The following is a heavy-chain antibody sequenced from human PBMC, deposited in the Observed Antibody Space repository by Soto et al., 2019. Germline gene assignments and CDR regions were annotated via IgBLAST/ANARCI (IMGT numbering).Heavy chain of an antibody. CDR2: MSGSSSTT. Sequence: GGSLRLSCATSGLTFSNCAMSWVRQAPGGGLEWVSSMSGSSSTTYYADSVRGRFTISRDRSKNTLYLQMSSLRAEDTALYYCAKNQERELPRVIDFWGQGTLVTVSS. J-gene: IGHJ4*02. CDR3: AKNQERELPRVIDF. CDR1: GLTFSNCA. V-gene: IGHV3-23*01. D-gene: IGHD1-7*01.